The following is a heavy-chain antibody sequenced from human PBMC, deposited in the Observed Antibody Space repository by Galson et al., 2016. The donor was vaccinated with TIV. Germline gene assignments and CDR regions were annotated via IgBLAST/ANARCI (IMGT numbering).Heavy chain of an antibody. Sequence: SLRLSCAASGFTLNNYPVSWVRQAPGQGLRWVSHITTTGRSIYYADSVRGRFTVSRDNSKNTVYLQMSSLRAEDTAVYYCVKYDSSGYYYGNFDYWGQGTLVIVSS. D-gene: IGHD3-22*01. CDR1: GFTLNNYP. CDR2: ITTTGRSI. J-gene: IGHJ4*02. CDR3: VKYDSSGYYYGNFDY. V-gene: IGHV3-23*01.